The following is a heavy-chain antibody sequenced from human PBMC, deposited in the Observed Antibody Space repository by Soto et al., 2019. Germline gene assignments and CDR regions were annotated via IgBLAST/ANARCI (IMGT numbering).Heavy chain of an antibody. D-gene: IGHD3-22*01. CDR3: ARIRSDSSSYYLDY. CDR2: TIPNFGTA. Sequence: QVQLVQSGAEVKKPGSSVKVSCKASGGTFSSYGISWVRQAPGQGLEWMGGTIPNFGTAHDALKFQGRVTISADESTSTAYMELRRLRYEGTAVYYCARIRSDSSSYYLDYWGQGTPVIVSS. V-gene: IGHV1-69*12. CDR1: GGTFSSYG. J-gene: IGHJ4*02.